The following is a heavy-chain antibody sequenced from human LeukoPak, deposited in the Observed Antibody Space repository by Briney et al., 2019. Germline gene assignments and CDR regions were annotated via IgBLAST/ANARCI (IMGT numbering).Heavy chain of an antibody. J-gene: IGHJ6*03. Sequence: SETLSLTCAVYGGSFSGYYWSWIRQPPGKGLEWIGEINHSGSTNYNPSLKSRVTISVDTSKNQFSLKLSSVTAADTAVYYCARHFFRSNYYYYYMDVWGKGTTVTVSS. CDR1: GGSFSGYY. V-gene: IGHV4-34*01. CDR3: ARHFFRSNYYYYYMDV. D-gene: IGHD3-3*02. CDR2: INHSGST.